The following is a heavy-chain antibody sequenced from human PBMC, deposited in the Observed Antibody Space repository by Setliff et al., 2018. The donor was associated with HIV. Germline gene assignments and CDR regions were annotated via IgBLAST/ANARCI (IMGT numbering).Heavy chain of an antibody. J-gene: IGHJ6*03. CDR3: ARARRDSYDRGRRNHYYIDV. V-gene: IGHV1-8*02. Sequence: ASVKVSCNASGYTFSSYDINWVRQVTGQGLEWMGWMNPNSGNTGYAQKFQGRVTMTRDTSISTAYMELNNLKFEDTAVYYCARARRDSYDRGRRNHYYIDVWGKGTTVTVSS. CDR2: MNPNSGNT. CDR1: GYTFSSYD. D-gene: IGHD3-22*01.